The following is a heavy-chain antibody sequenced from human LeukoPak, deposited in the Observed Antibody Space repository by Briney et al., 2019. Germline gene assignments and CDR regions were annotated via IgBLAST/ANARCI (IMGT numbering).Heavy chain of an antibody. CDR3: AKDHYWSIDY. CDR2: IKGDGIST. Sequence: PGGSPRLSCAASGFDFSSNWMHWVRHAPGQGLVWVSRIKGDGISTNYADSVKGRFTISRDIAKNTLYLQMNSLRAEDTGVYYCAKDHYWSIDYWGRGTLVTASS. CDR1: GFDFSSNW. D-gene: IGHD3-3*01. V-gene: IGHV3-74*01. J-gene: IGHJ4*02.